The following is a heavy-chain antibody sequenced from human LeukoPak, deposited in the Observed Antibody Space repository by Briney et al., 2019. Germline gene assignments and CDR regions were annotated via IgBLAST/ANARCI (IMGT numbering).Heavy chain of an antibody. CDR3: AKPPSATVGY. CDR2: ISSSSSTI. D-gene: IGHD4-23*01. V-gene: IGHV3-23*01. Sequence: GGSLRLSCAASGFTFSSYTMNWVRQPPGKGLEWVSSISSSSSTIYYADSVKGRFTISRDNSKNTLYLQMNSLRAEDTAVYYCAKPPSATVGYWGQGTLVTVSS. J-gene: IGHJ4*02. CDR1: GFTFSSYT.